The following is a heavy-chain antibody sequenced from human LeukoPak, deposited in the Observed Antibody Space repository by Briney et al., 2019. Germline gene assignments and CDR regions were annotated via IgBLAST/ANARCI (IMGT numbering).Heavy chain of an antibody. CDR3: ARDLTNSYGHDDAFDI. Sequence: PGGSLRLSCAASGFTFSSYAMSWVRQAPGKGLEWVSAISGSGGSTYYADSVKGRFTISRDNSKNTLYLQMNSLRAEDTAVYYCARDLTNSYGHDDAFDIWGQGTMVTVSS. CDR1: GFTFSSYA. V-gene: IGHV3-23*01. CDR2: ISGSGGST. J-gene: IGHJ3*02. D-gene: IGHD3-9*01.